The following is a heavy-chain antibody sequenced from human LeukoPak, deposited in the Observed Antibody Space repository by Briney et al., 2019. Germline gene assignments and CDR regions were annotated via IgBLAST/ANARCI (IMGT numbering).Heavy chain of an antibody. Sequence: PGGSLRLSCAASGFTFSSYAMSWVRQAPGKGLEWVSAISGSGGSTYYADSVKGRFTISRDNSKNTLYLQMNSLRAEDTAVYYCARVGHRFDWLLYGSHDYWGQGTLVTVSS. V-gene: IGHV3-23*01. CDR1: GFTFSSYA. D-gene: IGHD3-9*01. J-gene: IGHJ4*02. CDR3: ARVGHRFDWLLYGSHDY. CDR2: ISGSGGST.